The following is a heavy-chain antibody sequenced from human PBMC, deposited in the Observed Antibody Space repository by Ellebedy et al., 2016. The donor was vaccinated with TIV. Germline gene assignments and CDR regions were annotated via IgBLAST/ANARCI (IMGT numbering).Heavy chain of an antibody. D-gene: IGHD4-17*01. CDR2: IRYDGSNK. J-gene: IGHJ5*02. CDR3: AKRGAGDYIWFDP. V-gene: IGHV3-30*02. Sequence: GESLKISCAASGFTFSSYGMHWVRQAPGKGLEWVAFIRYDGSNKYYADSVKGRFTISRDNSKNTLYLQMNSLRAEDTAVYYCAKRGAGDYIWFDPWGQGTLVTVSS. CDR1: GFTFSSYG.